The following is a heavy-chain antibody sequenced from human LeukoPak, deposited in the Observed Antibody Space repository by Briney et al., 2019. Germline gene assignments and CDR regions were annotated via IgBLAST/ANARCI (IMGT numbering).Heavy chain of an antibody. Sequence: SETLSLTCAVSGDSFSTSYWTWIRQPAGKGLEWIGRIYTSGSTNYNPSLKSRVTMSIDTSKKQFSLKLSSVTAADTAVYYCAGTDGSGSYRVSFDYWGQGTLVTVSS. CDR1: GDSFSTSY. J-gene: IGHJ4*02. CDR2: IYTSGST. CDR3: AGTDGSGSYRVSFDY. V-gene: IGHV4-4*07. D-gene: IGHD3-10*01.